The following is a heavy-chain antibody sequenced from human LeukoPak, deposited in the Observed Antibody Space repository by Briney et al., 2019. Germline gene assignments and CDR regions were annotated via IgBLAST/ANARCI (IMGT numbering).Heavy chain of an antibody. CDR3: ARGGRGSTVTLYYFDY. CDR1: GYTFTNYP. CDR2: INAGNGNT. J-gene: IGHJ4*02. Sequence: ASVKVSCKASGYTFTNYPIHWVRQAPGQRLGWMGWINAGNGNTKYSQEFQGRVTITRDTSASTAYMELSSLRSEDMAVYYCARGGRGSTVTLYYFDYWSQGTLVTVSS. V-gene: IGHV1-3*03. D-gene: IGHD4-17*01.